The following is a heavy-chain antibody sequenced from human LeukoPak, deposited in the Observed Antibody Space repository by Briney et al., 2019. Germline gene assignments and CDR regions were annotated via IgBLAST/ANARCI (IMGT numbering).Heavy chain of an antibody. V-gene: IGHV3-23*01. D-gene: IGHD1-26*01. CDR2: INDNGGQR. CDR3: AKTQWKVGATDYFDY. J-gene: IGHJ4*02. Sequence: PGGSLRHACAAPGFSFNNYAVTWVRQAPGKGLEWVSNINDNGGQRQYTDSVKGRFTISRDNSKNTLFLQMDSLRAEDTAVYYCAKTQWKVGATDYFDYWGQGILVTVSS. CDR1: GFSFNNYA.